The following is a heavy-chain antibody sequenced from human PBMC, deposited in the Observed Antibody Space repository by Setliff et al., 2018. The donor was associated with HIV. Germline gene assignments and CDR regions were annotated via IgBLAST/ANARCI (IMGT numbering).Heavy chain of an antibody. CDR1: GGSMNSDSYS. D-gene: IGHD3-3*01. CDR2: IYVGGSV. V-gene: IGHV4-61*09. CDR3: ARAKTIGVSAVFFDP. Sequence: SETLSLTCTVSGGSMNSDSYSWTLLRQPAGKGPELIGHIYVGGSVIYNPSLASRVTISMVPSKNQFSLDLSSVTAADTAKYYCARAKTIGVSAVFFDPWGQGRPVTVSS. J-gene: IGHJ5*02.